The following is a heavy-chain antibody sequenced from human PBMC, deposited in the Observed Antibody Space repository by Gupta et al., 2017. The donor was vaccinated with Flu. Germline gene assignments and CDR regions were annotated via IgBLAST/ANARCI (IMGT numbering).Heavy chain of an antibody. V-gene: IGHV4-39*01. J-gene: IGHJ4*02. CDR2: IYYSGST. CDR1: GGSISRSSSY. D-gene: IGHD3-16*01. Sequence: QLQLQESGPGLVKPSETLSLTCTVSGGSISRSSSYWGRIRQPPGTGLEWIGSIYYSGSTYYNPSLKSRVTISVDTSKNQFSLKLSSVTAADTAVYYCARHVTSFRGTTEGRLPNYAGVFDYWGQGTLVTVSS. CDR3: ARHVTSFRGTTEGRLPNYAGVFDY.